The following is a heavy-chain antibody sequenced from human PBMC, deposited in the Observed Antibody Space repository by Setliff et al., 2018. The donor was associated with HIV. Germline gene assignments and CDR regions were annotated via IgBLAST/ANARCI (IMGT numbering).Heavy chain of an antibody. V-gene: IGHV3-7*03. CDR2: IKQDGSEQ. CDR3: ARGRGESRTNYFDY. CDR1: GFTFSNYW. Sequence: PGGSLRLSCAASGFTFSNYWMDWVRQAPGKGLEWVANIKQDGSEQFYVDSVKGRFTISRDNAKNSLYLQMNSLRAEDTAVYFCARGRGESRTNYFDYWGQGTLVTVSS. J-gene: IGHJ4*02.